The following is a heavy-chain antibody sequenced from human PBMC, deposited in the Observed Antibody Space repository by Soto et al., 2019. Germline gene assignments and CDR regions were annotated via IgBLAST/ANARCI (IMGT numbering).Heavy chain of an antibody. J-gene: IGHJ4*02. CDR1: GGTFSSYA. V-gene: IGHV1-69*06. Sequence: VASVKVSCKASGGTFSSYAISWVRQAPGQGLEWMGGIIPIFGTANYAQKFQGRVTITADKSASTAYMELSSLRSEDTAVYYCARRPAGVYYFDYWGQGTLVTV. CDR2: IIPIFGTA. D-gene: IGHD7-27*01. CDR3: ARRPAGVYYFDY.